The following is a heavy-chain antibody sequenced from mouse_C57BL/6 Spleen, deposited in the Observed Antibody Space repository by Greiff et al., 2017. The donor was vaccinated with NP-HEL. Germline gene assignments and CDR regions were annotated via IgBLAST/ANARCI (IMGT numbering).Heavy chain of an antibody. CDR1: GFTFSSYA. CDR3: ARDRTLTGTGFAY. CDR2: ISDGGSYT. D-gene: IGHD4-1*01. V-gene: IGHV5-4*01. J-gene: IGHJ3*01. Sequence: EVKLVESGGGLVKPGGSLKLSCAASGFTFSSYALSWVRQTPEKRLEWVATISDGGSYTYYPENVKGRFTISRDNAKNNLYLQMSHLKSEDTAMYYCARDRTLTGTGFAYWGQGTLVTVSA.